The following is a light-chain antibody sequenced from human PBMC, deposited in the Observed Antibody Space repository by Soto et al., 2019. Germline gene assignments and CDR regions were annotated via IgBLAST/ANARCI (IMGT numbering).Light chain of an antibody. CDR1: QGIGNY. V-gene: IGKV1-27*01. CDR3: QKYYSAPET. Sequence: DIQMTQSPSSLSASVGERVTITCRASQGIGNYLAWYQQKPGKVPKNLIYDASTLQSGVPSRFSGSGAGTDFTLTISSLQPEYVATYYGQKYYSAPETFGQGTKVEIK. CDR2: DAS. J-gene: IGKJ1*01.